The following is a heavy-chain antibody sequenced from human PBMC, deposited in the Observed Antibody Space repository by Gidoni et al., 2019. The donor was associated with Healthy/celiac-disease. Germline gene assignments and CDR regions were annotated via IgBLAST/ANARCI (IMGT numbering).Heavy chain of an antibody. CDR3: AKAWAAKTRPDAFDI. V-gene: IGHV3-9*01. D-gene: IGHD1-7*01. Sequence: TISRDNAKNSLYLQMNSLRAEDTALYYCAKAWAAKTRPDAFDIWGQGTMVTVSS. J-gene: IGHJ3*02.